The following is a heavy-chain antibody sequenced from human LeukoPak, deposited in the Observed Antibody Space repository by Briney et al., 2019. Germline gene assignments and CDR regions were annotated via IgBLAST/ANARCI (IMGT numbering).Heavy chain of an antibody. Sequence: SETLSLTCAAYGGSFSGYYWSWIRQPPGKGLEWIGEINHSGSANYNPSLKSRVTISVDTSKNQFSLKLSSVTAADTAVYYCARDIVTTAGGNWFDPWGQGTLVTVSS. V-gene: IGHV4-34*01. CDR1: GGSFSGYY. CDR3: ARDIVTTAGGNWFDP. D-gene: IGHD4-17*01. CDR2: INHSGSA. J-gene: IGHJ5*02.